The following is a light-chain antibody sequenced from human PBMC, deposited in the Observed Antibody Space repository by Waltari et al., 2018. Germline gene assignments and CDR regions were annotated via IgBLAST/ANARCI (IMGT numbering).Light chain of an antibody. Sequence: EIVLTQSPGTLSLSLGERATLSCRASQSVSRALTWYQQKPGQAPRLLIYGASPRAPGIPDRFSGSGSGTDFSLTISRLEPDDFAVYYCQHYLRLPVTFGQGTTVEV. CDR3: QHYLRLPVT. CDR1: QSVSRA. CDR2: GAS. J-gene: IGKJ1*01. V-gene: IGKV3-20*01.